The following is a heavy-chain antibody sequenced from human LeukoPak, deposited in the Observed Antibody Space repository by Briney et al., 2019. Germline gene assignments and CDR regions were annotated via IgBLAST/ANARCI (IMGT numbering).Heavy chain of an antibody. V-gene: IGHV3-7*01. D-gene: IGHD1-26*01. J-gene: IGHJ4*02. CDR2: IRQDGSEK. CDR1: GFTLSSYW. Sequence: PGGPLRLSCAASGFTLSSYWMSWVRQAPGEGVEGVANIRQDGSEKYYVDSVKGRSTISRDNAKNSLYLQMNSLRAEDTAVYYCARDLIVGATDSWGQGTLVTVSS. CDR3: ARDLIVGATDS.